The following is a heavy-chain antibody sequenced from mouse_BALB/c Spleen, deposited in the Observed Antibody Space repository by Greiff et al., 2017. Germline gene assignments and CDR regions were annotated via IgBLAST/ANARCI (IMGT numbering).Heavy chain of an antibody. V-gene: IGHV1-4*01. CDR1: GYTFTSYT. CDR3: AKLGYDYAMDY. CDR2: INPSSGYT. Sequence: VQLQQSGAELARPGASVKMSWKASGYTFTSYTMHWVKQRPGQGLEWIGYINPSSGYTNYNQKFKDKATLTADKSSSTAYMQLSSLTSEDSAVYYCAKLGYDYAMDYWGQGTSVTVSS. J-gene: IGHJ4*01. D-gene: IGHD3-3*01.